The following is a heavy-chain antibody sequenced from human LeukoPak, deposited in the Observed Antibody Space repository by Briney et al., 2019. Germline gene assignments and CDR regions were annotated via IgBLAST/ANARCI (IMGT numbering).Heavy chain of an antibody. CDR1: GDSFSNYY. D-gene: IGHD1-26*01. V-gene: IGHV4-59*08. J-gene: IGHJ3*02. CDR2: VYYSGST. Sequence: PSETLSLTCSVSGDSFSNYYWTWIRQPPGKGLEWIGYVYYSGSTNYNPSLKSRVTISVDTSKNQLSLKLRSVTAADTAVYYCARQDSGTYLNPLDIWGQGTVVTVSS. CDR3: ARQDSGTYLNPLDI.